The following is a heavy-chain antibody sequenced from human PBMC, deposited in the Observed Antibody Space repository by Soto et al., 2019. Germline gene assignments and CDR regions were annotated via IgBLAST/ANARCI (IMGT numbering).Heavy chain of an antibody. CDR1: GGSISSYY. CDR3: ARDTTYFYDSSGPI. CDR2: IYTSGST. Sequence: SETLSLTCTVSGGSISSYYWSWIRHPAGKGLEWIGRIYTSGSTNYNPSLKSRVTMSVDTSKNQFSLKLSSVTAADTAVYYCARDTTYFYDSSGPIWGQGTLVTSPQ. V-gene: IGHV4-4*07. J-gene: IGHJ4*02. D-gene: IGHD3-22*01.